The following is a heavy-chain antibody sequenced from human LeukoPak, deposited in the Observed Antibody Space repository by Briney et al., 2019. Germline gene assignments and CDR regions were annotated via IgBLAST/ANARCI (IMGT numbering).Heavy chain of an antibody. CDR1: GYTFTSYY. D-gene: IGHD3-16*02. J-gene: IGHJ6*03. V-gene: IGHV1-46*01. Sequence: ASVKVSCKASGYTFTSYYMHWVRQAPGQGLEWMGLINPTGGSTGYAQKFQGRVTMTTDTSTSTAYMELRSLRSDDTAVYYCAREGYDYVWGSYRLFSYYYMDVWGKGTTVTVSS. CDR2: INPTGGST. CDR3: AREGYDYVWGSYRLFSYYYMDV.